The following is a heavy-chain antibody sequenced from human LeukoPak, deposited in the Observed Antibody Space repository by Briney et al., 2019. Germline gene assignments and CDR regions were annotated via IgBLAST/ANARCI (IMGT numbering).Heavy chain of an antibody. Sequence: ASVKVSCKASGYTFTSYGISWVRQAPGQGLEWMGWISAYNGNTNYAQKLQGRVTMTTDTSTSTAYMELRSLTSDDTAVYYCARVGAYCTSTSCLDYWGQGNLVTVSS. J-gene: IGHJ4*02. D-gene: IGHD2-2*01. CDR3: ARVGAYCTSTSCLDY. CDR1: GYTFTSYG. CDR2: ISAYNGNT. V-gene: IGHV1-18*01.